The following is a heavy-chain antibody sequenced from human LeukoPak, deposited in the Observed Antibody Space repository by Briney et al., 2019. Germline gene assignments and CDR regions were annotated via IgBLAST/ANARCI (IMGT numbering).Heavy chain of an antibody. V-gene: IGHV4-39*07. CDR2: IYYSGST. CDR3: ARCHSSSWSVQY. J-gene: IGHJ4*02. CDR1: GGSISSSSYY. D-gene: IGHD6-13*01. Sequence: SETLSLTCTVSGGSISSSSYYWGWIRQPPGKGLEWIGSIYYSGSTYYNPSLKSRVTISVDTSKNQFSLKLSSVTAADTAMYYCARCHSSSWSVQYWGQGTLVTVPS.